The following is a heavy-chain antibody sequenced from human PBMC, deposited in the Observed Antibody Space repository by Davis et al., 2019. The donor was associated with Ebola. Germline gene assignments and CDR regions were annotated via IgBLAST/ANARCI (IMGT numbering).Heavy chain of an antibody. CDR1: GFTFSSYE. V-gene: IGHV3-30-3*01. J-gene: IGHJ6*02. D-gene: IGHD1-1*01. CDR2: ISYDGSSK. Sequence: GESLKISCAASGFTFSSYEMHWVRQAPGKGLEWVALISYDGSSKYYADSVKGRFTISRDKSKNTLYLQMNSLRAEDTAVYYCARDINWKDVYGLDVWGQGTTVTFSS. CDR3: ARDINWKDVYGLDV.